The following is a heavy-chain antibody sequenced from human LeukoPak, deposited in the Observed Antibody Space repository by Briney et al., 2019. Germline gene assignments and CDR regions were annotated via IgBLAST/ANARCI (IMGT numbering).Heavy chain of an antibody. J-gene: IGHJ4*02. CDR2: ISAYNGNT. Sequence: ASVKVSCKASGYTFTSYGISWVRQAPGQGLEWMGWISAYNGNTNYAQKLQGRVTMTTDTSTSTAYMELRSLRSDDTAVYYCARAEVRGSIAAAVPFDYWGQETLVTVSS. CDR3: ARAEVRGSIAAAVPFDY. V-gene: IGHV1-18*01. CDR1: GYTFTSYG. D-gene: IGHD6-13*01.